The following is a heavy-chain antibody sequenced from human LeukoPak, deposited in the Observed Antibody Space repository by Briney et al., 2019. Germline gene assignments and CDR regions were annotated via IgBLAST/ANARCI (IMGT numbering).Heavy chain of an antibody. Sequence: GASVKVSCKASGYTFTSCDINWVRQATGQGPEWMGWMNPSSGNTGYAQRFQGRVTMTRDTSTNTAYLELSSLRSDDTAVYYCAAHTYYYSSGSFAYWGQGTLVTVSS. V-gene: IGHV1-8*01. CDR2: MNPSSGNT. D-gene: IGHD3-10*01. CDR1: GYTFTSCD. CDR3: AAHTYYYSSGSFAY. J-gene: IGHJ4*02.